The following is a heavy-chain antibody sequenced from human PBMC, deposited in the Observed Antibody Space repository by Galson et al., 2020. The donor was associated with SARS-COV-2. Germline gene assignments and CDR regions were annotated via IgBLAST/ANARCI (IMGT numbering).Heavy chain of an antibody. CDR2: IGTAGDT. CDR3: ARGPSAYCGGDCPPFDP. D-gene: IGHD2-21*01. Sequence: GGSLRLSCAASGFTFSSYDMHWVRQATGKGLEWVSAIGTAGDTYYPGSVKGRFTISRENAKNSLYLQMNSLRAGDTAVYYCARGPSAYCGGDCPPFDPWGQGTLVTVSS. J-gene: IGHJ5*02. CDR1: GFTFSSYD. V-gene: IGHV3-13*01.